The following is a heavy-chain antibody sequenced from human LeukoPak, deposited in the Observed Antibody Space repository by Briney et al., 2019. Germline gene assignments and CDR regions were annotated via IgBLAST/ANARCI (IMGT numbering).Heavy chain of an antibody. J-gene: IGHJ4*02. CDR2: INDSGTT. V-gene: IGHV4-34*01. Sequence: PSETLSLTCAAYGGTFSGYYWTWIRQLPGRGLEWIGEINDSGTTNYNPSLKGRITMSVDTSKNQFSLRLPSVTAADTAVYYCARGERSGSFYVVTDYFDSWGQGTLVTVSS. CDR1: GGTFSGYY. CDR3: ARGERSGSFYVVTDYFDS. D-gene: IGHD1-26*01.